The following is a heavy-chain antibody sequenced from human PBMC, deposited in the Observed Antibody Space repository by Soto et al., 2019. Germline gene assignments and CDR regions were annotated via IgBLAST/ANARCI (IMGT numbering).Heavy chain of an antibody. V-gene: IGHV4-59*08. J-gene: IGHJ4*02. Sequence: PSETLSLTRTVSGGSISSYYWSWIRQPPGKGLEWIGYIYYSGSTNYNPSLKSRVTISVDTSKNQLSLKLSSVTAADTAVYYCARRYGYYFDYWGQGTLVTVSS. CDR3: ARRYGYYFDY. CDR2: IYYSGST. D-gene: IGHD4-17*01. CDR1: GGSISSYY.